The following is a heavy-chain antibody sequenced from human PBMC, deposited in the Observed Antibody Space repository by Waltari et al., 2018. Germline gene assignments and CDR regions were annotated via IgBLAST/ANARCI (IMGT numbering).Heavy chain of an antibody. CDR2: INPDGNDK. V-gene: IGHV3-7*01. Sequence: EVQLVESGGDLFQPGGSLRLSSAASGFTLSNPWMSGARQAPGKGLEWVANINPDGNDKYYVDSVKGRFTISRDNAKKSLYLQMDGLRAADTAIYHCTRGFFCGDKCDSVAFDIWGQGTMVTVSS. CDR3: TRGFFCGDKCDSVAFDI. CDR1: GFTLSNPW. D-gene: IGHD2-15*01. J-gene: IGHJ3*02.